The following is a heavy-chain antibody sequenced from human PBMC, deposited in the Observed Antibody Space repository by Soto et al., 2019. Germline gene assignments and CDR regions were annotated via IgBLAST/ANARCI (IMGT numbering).Heavy chain of an antibody. D-gene: IGHD6-6*01. CDR3: AAELGPQSEWFDP. V-gene: IGHV1-46*01. Sequence: ASVKVSCKASGYTFTSYYMNWVRQAPGQGLEWLGIINPSGGYTTYAQRFLGRVTMTSDTSTSTVHMELGSLTSEDTAVYYCAAELGPQSEWFDPWGQGTLVTVSS. CDR1: GYTFTSYY. CDR2: INPSGGYT. J-gene: IGHJ5*02.